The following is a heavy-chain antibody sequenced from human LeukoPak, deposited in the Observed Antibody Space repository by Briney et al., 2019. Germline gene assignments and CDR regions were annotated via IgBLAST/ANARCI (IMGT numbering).Heavy chain of an antibody. CDR1: GESFSGYY. D-gene: IGHD3-22*01. V-gene: IGHV4-34*01. Sequence: SETLSLTCAVYGESFSGYYWSWIRQPPGKGLEWIGEINHSGSANYNPSLKSRVTISVDTSKNQFSLKLGSVTAADTAVYYCARGIRITMIVVVISNWFDPWGQGTLVTVSS. J-gene: IGHJ5*02. CDR3: ARGIRITMIVVVISNWFDP. CDR2: INHSGSA.